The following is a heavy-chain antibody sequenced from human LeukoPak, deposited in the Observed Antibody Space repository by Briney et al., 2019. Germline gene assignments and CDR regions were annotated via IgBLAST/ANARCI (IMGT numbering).Heavy chain of an antibody. Sequence: SETLSLTCAVYGGSFSGYNWSWIRQPPGKGLEWIGEINHSGSTNYNPSLKSRVTISVDTSKNQFSLKLSSVTAADTAVYYCASPYYYDSRSMGYFDYWGQGTLVIVSS. CDR1: GGSFSGYN. V-gene: IGHV4-34*01. J-gene: IGHJ4*02. CDR3: ASPYYYDSRSMGYFDY. CDR2: INHSGST. D-gene: IGHD3-22*01.